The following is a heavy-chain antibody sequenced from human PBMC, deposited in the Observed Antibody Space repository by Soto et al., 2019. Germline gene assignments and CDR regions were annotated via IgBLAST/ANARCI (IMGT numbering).Heavy chain of an antibody. J-gene: IGHJ6*02. V-gene: IGHV4-34*01. CDR1: GGSFSGYY. CDR3: ARAYSSSWYYYYYGMDV. D-gene: IGHD6-13*01. CDR2: INHSGST. Sequence: SETLSLTCAVYGGSFSGYYWSWIRQPPGKGLEWIGEINHSGSTNYNPSLKSRVTLSVDTSKNQFSLKLSSVTAADTVLYYCARAYSSSWYYYYYGMDVWGQGTTVTSP.